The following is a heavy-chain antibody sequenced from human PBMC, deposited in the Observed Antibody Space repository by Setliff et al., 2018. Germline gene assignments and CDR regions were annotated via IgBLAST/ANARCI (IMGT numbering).Heavy chain of an antibody. D-gene: IGHD3-9*01. V-gene: IGHV3-7*03. Sequence: PGGSLRLSCAASGFTFTNYWINWVRQAPGKGLEWVANIKQDESEKHYVGSVKGRFTISRDNARNSLYLQMNSLRAEDTAVYFCARDFELLENYDIRGVFFDYWGQGTLVTVS. CDR2: IKQDESEK. CDR3: ARDFELLENYDIRGVFFDY. CDR1: GFTFTNYW. J-gene: IGHJ4*01.